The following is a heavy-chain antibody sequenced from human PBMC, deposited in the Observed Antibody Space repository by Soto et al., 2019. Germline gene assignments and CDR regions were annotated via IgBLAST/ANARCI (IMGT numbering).Heavy chain of an antibody. CDR2: FTAAGRNT. Sequence: PGGSLRLSCAASGFTFSDFAMSWVRKAPGKGLEWDSTFTAAGRNTFYADSVKGRLTISRDNSKSTLYLHVNSLRVDDKAVYYCGKLGGGELQKLFHVWGHGTLVTVSS. CDR1: GFTFSDFA. CDR3: GKLGGGELQKLFHV. J-gene: IGHJ1*01. D-gene: IGHD3-16*01. V-gene: IGHV3-23*01.